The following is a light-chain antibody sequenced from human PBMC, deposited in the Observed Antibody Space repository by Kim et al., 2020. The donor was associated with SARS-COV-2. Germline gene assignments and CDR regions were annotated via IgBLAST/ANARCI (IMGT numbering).Light chain of an antibody. CDR2: GAS. CDR3: QQYYLWPRT. Sequence: VSPGDGVTLSCRASQRINNNLAWYHQKPGQAPRLVIYGASTRATGIPARFSGSGSGTEFTLTISSLQPEDSAVYYCQQYYLWPRTFGVGTKVDIK. V-gene: IGKV3-15*01. J-gene: IGKJ4*02. CDR1: QRINNN.